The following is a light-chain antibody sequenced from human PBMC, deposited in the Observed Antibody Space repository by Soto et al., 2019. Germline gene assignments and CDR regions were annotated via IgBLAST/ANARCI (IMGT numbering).Light chain of an antibody. CDR3: QQYNSWPLIT. J-gene: IGKJ5*01. V-gene: IGKV3-15*01. Sequence: EIVMTQSPGTLSVSPGERATLSCRASQTVSRHLAWYQQKPGQAPRLLIVGASTRATGIPDRFSGSGSGTDFTLTISFLQSEDFAVYYCQQYNSWPLITFGPGTRLDIK. CDR1: QTVSRH. CDR2: GAS.